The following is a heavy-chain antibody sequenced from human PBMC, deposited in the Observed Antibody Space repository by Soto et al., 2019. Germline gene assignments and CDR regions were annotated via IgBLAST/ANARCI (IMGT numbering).Heavy chain of an antibody. Sequence: HVQLVQSGAEVKKPGASLKVSCKASGYTFISYGVSWVRQAPGQGLEWLGWISPYNGNTNYAQKFQGRITMTTDTSTSPVYMDLRSLRTDDTAVYYCARDQTKWLTDAFDIWGQGTMVVVSS. CDR3: ARDQTKWLTDAFDI. D-gene: IGHD5-12*01. J-gene: IGHJ3*02. V-gene: IGHV1-18*01. CDR2: ISPYNGNT. CDR1: GYTFISYG.